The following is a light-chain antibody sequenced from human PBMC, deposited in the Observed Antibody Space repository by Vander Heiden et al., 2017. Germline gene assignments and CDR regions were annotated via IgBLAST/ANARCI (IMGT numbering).Light chain of an antibody. CDR2: DVI. CDR3: CSYAGSSTPEV. J-gene: IGLJ1*01. V-gene: IGLV2-23*02. Sequence: QSALTQPASVSGSPGQSITISCTGTSSDVGTYNLVSWYQQHPGKVPQLLIYVVNDVIKRPAGVSNRFSGSKSGNTASLKISGLQPEDEANYYCCSYAGSSTPEVLGTGTRVTVL. CDR1: SSDVGTYNL.